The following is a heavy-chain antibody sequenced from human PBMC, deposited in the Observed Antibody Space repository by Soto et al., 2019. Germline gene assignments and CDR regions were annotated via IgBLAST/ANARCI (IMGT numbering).Heavy chain of an antibody. V-gene: IGHV1-69*12. D-gene: IGHD3-22*01. Sequence: QVQLVQSGAEVKKPGSSVKVSCKASGGTFSSYAISWVRQAPGQGLEWMGGIIPIFGTANYAQKFQGRVTLTADESTSTAYMELSSLRSEDTAVYYCASPPPDEDCYDSSGYYYPHDAFDIWGQGTMVTVSS. CDR2: IIPIFGTA. CDR3: ASPPPDEDCYDSSGYYYPHDAFDI. J-gene: IGHJ3*02. CDR1: GGTFSSYA.